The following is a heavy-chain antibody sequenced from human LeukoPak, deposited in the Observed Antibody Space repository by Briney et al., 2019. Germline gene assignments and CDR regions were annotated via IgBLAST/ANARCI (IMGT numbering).Heavy chain of an antibody. J-gene: IGHJ4*02. Sequence: GGSLRLSCAASGFTFSNYVMSWVRQAPGKGLEWVSGISGSGGRTYDADSVKGRFTISRDNSKNTLYLQTNSLRAEDTAVYYCAKGHGDASGYYYFDSWGQGTLVTVSS. D-gene: IGHD3-22*01. CDR2: ISGSGGRT. CDR3: AKGHGDASGYYYFDS. CDR1: GFTFSNYV. V-gene: IGHV3-23*01.